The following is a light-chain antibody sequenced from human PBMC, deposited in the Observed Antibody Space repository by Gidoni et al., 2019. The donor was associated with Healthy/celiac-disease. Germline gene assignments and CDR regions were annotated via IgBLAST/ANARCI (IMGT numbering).Light chain of an antibody. Sequence: QSALTPPASVSGSPALSFTIPCTGTSSDVGGYNYVSWYQQHTGKAPKPMIYDVSNRPSGVSNRFSGSKSGNTASLTISGLQAEDEADYYCSSYTSSSTLLVFGTGTKVTVL. CDR1: SSDVGGYNY. CDR3: SSYTSSSTLLV. V-gene: IGLV2-14*01. J-gene: IGLJ1*01. CDR2: DVS.